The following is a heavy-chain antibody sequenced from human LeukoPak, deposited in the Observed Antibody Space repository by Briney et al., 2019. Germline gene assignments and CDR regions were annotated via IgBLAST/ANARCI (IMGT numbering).Heavy chain of an antibody. CDR3: ARLISRGSGSYYGFDQ. CDR2: IYYSGST. D-gene: IGHD3-10*01. Sequence: SETLSLTCTVSGGSISSYYWSWIRQPPGKGLEWIGYIYYSGSTNYNPSLKSRVTISVDTSKNQFSLKLSSVTAADTAVYYCARLISRGSGSYYGFDQWGQGTLVTVSS. J-gene: IGHJ4*02. CDR1: GGSISSYY. V-gene: IGHV4-59*01.